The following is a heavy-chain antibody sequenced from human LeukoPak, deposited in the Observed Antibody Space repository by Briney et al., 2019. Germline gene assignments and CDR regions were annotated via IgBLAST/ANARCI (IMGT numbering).Heavy chain of an antibody. CDR3: ARESLSYYYYYYGMDV. V-gene: IGHV1-8*01. J-gene: IGHJ6*02. CDR2: MNPNSGYT. CDR1: GYTFTSHD. Sequence: GASVKVSCKASGYTFTSHDINWVRQATGLGLEWMGWMNPNSGYTGYEQKFQGRVTMTRDTSTSTAYMELSSLRSEDTAVYYCARESLSYYYYYYGMDVWGQGTTVTVSS.